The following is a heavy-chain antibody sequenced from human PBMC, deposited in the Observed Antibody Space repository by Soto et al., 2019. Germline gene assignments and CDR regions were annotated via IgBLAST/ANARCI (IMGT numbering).Heavy chain of an antibody. CDR3: ARALLYYYDSSGPAGAFDI. D-gene: IGHD3-22*01. CDR2: ISAYNGNT. J-gene: IGHJ3*02. V-gene: IGHV1-18*01. Sequence: ASVKVSCKASGYTFTSYGISWVRQAPGQGLEWMGWISAYNGNTNYAQKLQGRVTMTTDTSTSTVYMELRSLRSEDTAVYYCARALLYYYDSSGPAGAFDIWGQGTMVTVSS. CDR1: GYTFTSYG.